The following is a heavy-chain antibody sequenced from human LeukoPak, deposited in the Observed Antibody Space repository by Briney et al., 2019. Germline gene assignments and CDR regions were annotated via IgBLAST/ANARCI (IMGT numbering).Heavy chain of an antibody. CDR2: IIPIFGTA. Sequence: SVKVSCKASGGTFNSYAISWVRQAPGQGLEWMGGIIPIFGTANYAQKFQGRVTITTDESMSTACMELSSLRSEDTAVYYCARGYCSSTSCLFDPWGQGTLVTVSS. J-gene: IGHJ5*02. CDR3: ARGYCSSTSCLFDP. V-gene: IGHV1-69*05. D-gene: IGHD2-2*01. CDR1: GGTFNSYA.